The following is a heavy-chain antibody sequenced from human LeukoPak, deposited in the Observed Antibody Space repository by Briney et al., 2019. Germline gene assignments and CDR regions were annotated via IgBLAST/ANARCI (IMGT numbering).Heavy chain of an antibody. CDR3: ARRLGSNFAY. CDR1: GGSFSGYY. CDR2: IIVTHSGKT. Sequence: SGTLSLTCAVSGGSFSGYYWTWIRQPPGKGLEWIGQIIVTHSGKTIYNPSLKSRVTISVDTSENQFSLNLSSVTAADTAVYYCARRLGSNFAYWSQGALVTVSS. D-gene: IGHD2/OR15-2a*01. J-gene: IGHJ4*02. V-gene: IGHV4-34*12.